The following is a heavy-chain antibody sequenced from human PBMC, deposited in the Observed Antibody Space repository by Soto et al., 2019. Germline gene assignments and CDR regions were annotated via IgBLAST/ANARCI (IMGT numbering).Heavy chain of an antibody. CDR3: ARGDVYDFWSGLDY. CDR2: INAGNGNT. J-gene: IGHJ4*02. V-gene: IGHV1-3*01. Sequence: QVPPVQSGAEVKKPGASVKVSCKASGYTFTSYAMHWVRQAPGQRLEWMGWINAGNGNTKYSQKFQGRVTITRDTSASTAYMELSSLRSEDTAVYYCARGDVYDFWSGLDYWGQGTLVTVSS. CDR1: GYTFTSYA. D-gene: IGHD3-3*01.